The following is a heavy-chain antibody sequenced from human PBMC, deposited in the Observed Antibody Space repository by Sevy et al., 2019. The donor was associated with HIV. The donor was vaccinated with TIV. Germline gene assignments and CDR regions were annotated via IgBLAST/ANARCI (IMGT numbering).Heavy chain of an antibody. CDR2: IYPGDSDV. D-gene: IGHD2-21*02. CDR3: ARLGDSDGFDY. V-gene: IGHV5-51*01. J-gene: IGHJ4*02. CDR1: GYNFTPYW. Sequence: GESLKISCKGSGYNFTPYWIGWVRQMPGKGLEWMGIIYPGDSDVGYSPSFQGQVTISVDKSITTAYLQWNSLKASDTAMYYCARLGDSDGFDYWGQGTLVTVSS.